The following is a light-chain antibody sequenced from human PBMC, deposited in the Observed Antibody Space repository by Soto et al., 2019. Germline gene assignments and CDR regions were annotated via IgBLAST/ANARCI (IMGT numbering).Light chain of an antibody. Sequence: EVVLTQSPGTLSLSPGESATLSCRASQSVRGNYFAWYQQRPGQAPRLLVYGPSVRAAGIPDRFRGSGSRNDFNLTINRVEPEDFAVYYCHQFGMSPFTFGPGTTLDIK. J-gene: IGKJ3*01. CDR3: HQFGMSPFT. V-gene: IGKV3-20*01. CDR1: QSVRGNY. CDR2: GPS.